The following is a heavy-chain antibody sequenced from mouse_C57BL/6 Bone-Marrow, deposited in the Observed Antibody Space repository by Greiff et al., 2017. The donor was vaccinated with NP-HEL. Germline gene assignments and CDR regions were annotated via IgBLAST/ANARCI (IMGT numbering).Heavy chain of an antibody. CDR1: GYTFTSYW. CDR3: ARSELGYFDV. CDR2: IDPSDSYT. J-gene: IGHJ1*03. V-gene: IGHV1-69*01. Sequence: QVQLQQPGAELVMPGASVKLSCKASGYTFTSYWMHWVKQRPAQGLEWIGEIDPSDSYTNYNQKFKGKSTLTVDKSSSTAYMQLSSLTSEDSAVYYCARSELGYFDVWGTGTTVTVSS.